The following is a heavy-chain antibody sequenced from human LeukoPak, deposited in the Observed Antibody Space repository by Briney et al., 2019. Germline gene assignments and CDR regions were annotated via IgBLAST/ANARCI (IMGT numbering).Heavy chain of an antibody. V-gene: IGHV4-30-2*01. Sequence: PSETLSLTCAVSGGSISSGGYSWSWIRQPPGKGLEWIGYIYHSGSTYYNPSLKSRVTISVDRSKNQFSLKLSSVTAADTAVYYCARGDSGYDSFDYWGQGTLVTVSS. CDR1: GGSISSGGYS. D-gene: IGHD5-12*01. CDR3: ARGDSGYDSFDY. J-gene: IGHJ4*02. CDR2: IYHSGST.